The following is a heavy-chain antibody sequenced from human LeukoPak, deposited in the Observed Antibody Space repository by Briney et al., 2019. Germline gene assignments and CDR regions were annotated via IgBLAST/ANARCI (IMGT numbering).Heavy chain of an antibody. J-gene: IGHJ4*02. CDR3: AKDLRGIPFY. CDR1: GFTFSSYA. V-gene: IGHV3-23*01. CDR2: ISGSGGST. D-gene: IGHD3-16*01. Sequence: GGSLRLSCAASGFTFSSYAMSLVRRAPGKGLEWVSAISGSGGSTYYADSVKGRFTISRDNSKNTLYLQMNSLRAEDTAVYYCAKDLRGIPFYWGQGTLVTVSS.